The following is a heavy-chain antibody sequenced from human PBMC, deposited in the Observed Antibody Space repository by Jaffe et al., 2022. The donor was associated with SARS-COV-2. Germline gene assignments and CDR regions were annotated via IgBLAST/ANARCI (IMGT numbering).Heavy chain of an antibody. J-gene: IGHJ3*02. Sequence: EVQLVESGGGLVKPGGSLRLSCAASGFTFSSYSMNWVRQAPGKGLEWVSSISSSSSYIYYADSVKGRFTISRDNAKNSLYLQMNSLRAEDTAVYYCARELYDSSGYYLGGFDIWGQGTMVTVSS. CDR2: ISSSSSYI. CDR3: ARELYDSSGYYLGGFDI. V-gene: IGHV3-21*01. D-gene: IGHD3-22*01. CDR1: GFTFSSYS.